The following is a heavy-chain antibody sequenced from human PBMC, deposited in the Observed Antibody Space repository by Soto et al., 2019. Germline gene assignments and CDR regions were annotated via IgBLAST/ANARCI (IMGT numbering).Heavy chain of an antibody. J-gene: IGHJ6*02. CDR2: IYYSGST. V-gene: IGHV4-39*01. CDR3: ASPDLYSNQDYYYYGMDV. Sequence: SETLSLTCTVSGGSISSSSYYWGWIRQPPGKGLEWIGSIYYSGSTYYNPSLKSRVTISVDTSKNQFSLKLSSVTAADTAVYYCASPDLYSNQDYYYYGMDVWGQGTTVTVSS. D-gene: IGHD4-4*01. CDR1: GGSISSSSYY.